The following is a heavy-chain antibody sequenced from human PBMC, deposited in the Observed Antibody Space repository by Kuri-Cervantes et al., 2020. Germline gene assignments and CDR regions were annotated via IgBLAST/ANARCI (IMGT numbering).Heavy chain of an antibody. Sequence: SETLSLTCTVSGDSISPYYWSWIRQPPGRGLEWIGYIYYSGSTNYNPSLKSRVTISVDTSKNQFSLKLSSVTAADTAVYYCARGGTIWHYWGQGTLVTVSS. J-gene: IGHJ4*02. CDR1: GDSISPYY. CDR2: IYYSGST. D-gene: IGHD1-26*01. V-gene: IGHV4-59*01. CDR3: ARGGTIWHY.